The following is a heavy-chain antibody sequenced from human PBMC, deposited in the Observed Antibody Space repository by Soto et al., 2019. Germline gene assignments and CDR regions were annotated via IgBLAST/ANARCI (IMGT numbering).Heavy chain of an antibody. CDR3: AKDRGYCTNGVCYNYYFDY. CDR2: ISGSGGST. J-gene: IGHJ4*02. V-gene: IGHV3-23*01. D-gene: IGHD2-8*01. CDR1: GFTFSSYA. Sequence: GSLRLSCAASGFTFSSYAMSWVRQAPGKGLEWVTAISGSGGSTYYADSVKGRFTISRDNSKNTLYLQMNSLRAEDTAVYYCAKDRGYCTNGVCYNYYFDYWGQGTLVTVSS.